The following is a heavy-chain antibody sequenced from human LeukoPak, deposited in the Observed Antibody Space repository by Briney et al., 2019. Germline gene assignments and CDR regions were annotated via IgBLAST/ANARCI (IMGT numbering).Heavy chain of an antibody. D-gene: IGHD3-16*01. Sequence: GASVKVSCKASGGSFNDYAVSWVRQAPGQGLEWMGGIIPVYSISNYAQNFHDRVSLSADASTSSVYMELRSLTSDDTAVYYCASGEFCRDAEYFYYYYMDVWGTGTTVTVSS. CDR3: ASGEFCRDAEYFYYYYMDV. J-gene: IGHJ6*03. CDR2: IIPVYSIS. V-gene: IGHV1-69*13. CDR1: GGSFNDYA.